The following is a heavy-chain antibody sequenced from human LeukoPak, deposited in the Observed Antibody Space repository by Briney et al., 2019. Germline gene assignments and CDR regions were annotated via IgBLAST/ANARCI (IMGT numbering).Heavy chain of an antibody. CDR2: IYPGDSNT. CDR3: ARRSLGYYDSSGYYSGYYGMDV. CDR1: GYSFTSYW. J-gene: IGHJ6*02. Sequence: GESLKISCNGSGYSFTSYWISWVRQMPGKGLEWMGIIYPGDSNTRYSPSFQGQVTISADKSISTAYLQWSSLKASDTAMYYCARRSLGYYDSSGYYSGYYGMDVWGQGTTVTVSS. D-gene: IGHD3-22*01. V-gene: IGHV5-51*01.